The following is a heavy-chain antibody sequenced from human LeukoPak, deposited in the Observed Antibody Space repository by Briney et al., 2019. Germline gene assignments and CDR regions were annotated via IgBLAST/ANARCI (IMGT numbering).Heavy chain of an antibody. CDR3: ARVDRYHYYLDV. Sequence: ASVKVSCKASGGTFSSNSITWGRQAPGQGLEWMGGIMPLFNTANYAQQFRGRVTITTDESTSTASMELRSLRFEDTAMYYCARVDRYHYYLDVWGKGPTVPVSS. CDR2: IMPLFNTA. J-gene: IGHJ6*03. V-gene: IGHV1-69*05. CDR1: GGTFSSNS.